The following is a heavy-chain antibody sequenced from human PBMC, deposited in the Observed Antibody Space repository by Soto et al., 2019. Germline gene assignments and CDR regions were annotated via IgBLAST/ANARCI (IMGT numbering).Heavy chain of an antibody. CDR1: GDTFNFYS. CDR3: ASSYGSGYRAFDY. CDR2: VNPIVSMS. J-gene: IGHJ4*02. V-gene: IGHV1-69*02. Sequence: QVQLVQSGAEVKRPGSSVKVSCKASGDTFNFYSINWVRQAPGLGLEWMGRVNPIVSMSNYAQKFQGRVTMTDDKSTSTAYIELSSLRSEDTAIYYCASSYGSGYRAFDYWGQGALVTVSS. D-gene: IGHD3-10*01.